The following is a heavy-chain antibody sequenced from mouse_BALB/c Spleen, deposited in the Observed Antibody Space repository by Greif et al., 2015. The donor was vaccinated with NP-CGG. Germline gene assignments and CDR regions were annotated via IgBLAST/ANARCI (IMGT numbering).Heavy chain of an antibody. D-gene: IGHD1-1*01. V-gene: IGHV1-54*01. Sequence: QVQLKDSGAELVRPGTSVKVSCKASGYAFTNYLIEWVKQRPGQGLEWIGVINPGSGGTNYNEKFKGKATLTADKSSSTAYMQLSSLTSGDSAVYFCARSITTVVAIYYAMDYWGQGTSVTVSS. CDR1: GYAFTNYL. CDR3: ARSITTVVAIYYAMDY. CDR2: INPGSGGT. J-gene: IGHJ4*01.